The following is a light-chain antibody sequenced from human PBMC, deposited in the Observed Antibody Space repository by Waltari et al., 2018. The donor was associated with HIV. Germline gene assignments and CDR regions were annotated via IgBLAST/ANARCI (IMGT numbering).Light chain of an antibody. V-gene: IGLV1-51*01. Sequence: QSVLTPPPSVSAAPGQKVTISRSGSSSNLRPNYVSWYQHLPGTAPKVLIYDNNKRPSGIPDRFSGSKSGTSATLGITALQTGDEADYYCGTWDSSLSAGVFGGGTKLTVL. CDR3: GTWDSSLSAGV. CDR2: DNN. CDR1: SSNLRPNY. J-gene: IGLJ2*01.